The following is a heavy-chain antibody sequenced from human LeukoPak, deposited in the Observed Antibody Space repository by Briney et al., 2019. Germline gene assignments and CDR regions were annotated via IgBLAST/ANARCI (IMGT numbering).Heavy chain of an antibody. J-gene: IGHJ4*02. D-gene: IGHD1-14*01. CDR2: IYYSGST. Sequence: SETLSLTCTVSGGSISSYYWSWIRQPPGKGLEWIGSIYYSGSTSYNPSLKSRVTISVDTSRNQFSLKLRSLTAADTAVYYCARGGDRRGFDYWGQGTLVTVSS. CDR3: ARGGDRRGFDY. V-gene: IGHV4-59*12. CDR1: GGSISSYY.